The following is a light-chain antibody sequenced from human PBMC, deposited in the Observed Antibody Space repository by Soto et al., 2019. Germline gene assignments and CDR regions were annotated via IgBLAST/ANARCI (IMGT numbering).Light chain of an antibody. CDR2: LDSDGSH. Sequence: QPVLTQSPSASASLGASVKLTCTLSSGHSSYAIAWHQQQPEKGPRYLMKLDSDGSHTKGYAIPDRFSGSSSGAERYLTISSLQSEDEAEYYWHTWGTGIHVVFGGGTKVTVL. V-gene: IGLV4-69*01. J-gene: IGLJ2*01. CDR3: HTWGTGIHVV. CDR1: SGHSSYA.